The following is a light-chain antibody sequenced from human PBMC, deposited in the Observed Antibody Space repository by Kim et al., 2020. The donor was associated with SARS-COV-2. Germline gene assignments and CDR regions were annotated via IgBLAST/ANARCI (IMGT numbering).Light chain of an antibody. CDR3: QQYSVFWT. Sequence: DIQMTQSPSTLSASVGDRVTITCRASQNINTWLAWYQQKPGTAPKLLIYQASSSESGVPSRFSGRGSGTEFTLTINSLQPDDFATYYCQQYSVFWTFGQGTKVDIK. CDR2: QAS. J-gene: IGKJ1*01. V-gene: IGKV1-5*03. CDR1: QNINTW.